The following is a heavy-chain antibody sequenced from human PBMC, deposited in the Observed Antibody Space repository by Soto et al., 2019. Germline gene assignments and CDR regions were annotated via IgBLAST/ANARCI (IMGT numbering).Heavy chain of an antibody. J-gene: IGHJ4*02. CDR2: IYYSGST. CDR3: AREVNSSGWYYFDY. D-gene: IGHD6-19*01. V-gene: IGHV4-39*02. Sequence: SETLSLTCTVSGGSISNSSYYWGWIRQPPGKGLEWIGSIYYSGSTYYNPSLKSRVTISVDTSKNQFSLKLSSVTAADTAVYYCAREVNSSGWYYFDYWGQGTLVTVSS. CDR1: GGSISNSSYY.